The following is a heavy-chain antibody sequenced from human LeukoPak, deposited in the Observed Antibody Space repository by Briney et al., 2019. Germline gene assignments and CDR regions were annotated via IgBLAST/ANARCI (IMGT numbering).Heavy chain of an antibody. V-gene: IGHV3-30-3*01. CDR3: VRIAAAGGPWGDYYYGMDV. CDR2: KSYDGSNK. J-gene: IGHJ6*02. CDR1: GFTFSSYA. Sequence: PGRSLRLSCAASGFTFSSYAMHWVRQAPGKGLEWVAVKSYDGSNKYYADSVKGRFTISRDNSKNTLYLQMNSLRAEDTAVYYCVRIAAAGGPWGDYYYGMDVWGQGTTVTVSS. D-gene: IGHD6-13*01.